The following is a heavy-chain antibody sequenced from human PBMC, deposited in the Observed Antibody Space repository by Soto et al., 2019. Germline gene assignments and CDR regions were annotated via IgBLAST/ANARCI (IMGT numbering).Heavy chain of an antibody. V-gene: IGHV4-30-2*01. J-gene: IGHJ6*02. CDR1: GGSISSGGYS. Sequence: QLQLQESGSGLVKPSQTLSLTCAVSGGSISSGGYSWSWIRQPPGKGLEWIGYIYHSGSTYYNPSLNSRVTISVDRSKNQFSLKLSSVTAADTVVYYCARAISHYYYYYGMDVWGQGTTVTVSS. CDR3: ARAISHYYYYYGMDV. CDR2: IYHSGST.